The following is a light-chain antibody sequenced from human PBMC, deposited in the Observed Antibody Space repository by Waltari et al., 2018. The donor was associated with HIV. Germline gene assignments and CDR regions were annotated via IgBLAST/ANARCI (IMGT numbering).Light chain of an antibody. V-gene: IGLV1-44*01. CDR2: SNN. Sequence: QSVLTQSPSASGTPGQRVIISCSGSSSNIGSNSVNWYQQLPGTAPKLLIYSNNERPSGVPDRFSGSKPGTSASLAISGLQSEDEADYHCAAWDDSLNGPVFGGGTKLTVL. J-gene: IGLJ2*01. CDR1: SSNIGSNS. CDR3: AAWDDSLNGPV.